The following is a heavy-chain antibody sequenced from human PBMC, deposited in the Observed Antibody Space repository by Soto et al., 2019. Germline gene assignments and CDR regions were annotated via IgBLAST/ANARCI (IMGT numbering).Heavy chain of an antibody. J-gene: IGHJ6*02. Sequence: QVQLVESGGGVVQPGRSLRLSCAASGFTFSSYGMHWVRQAPGKGLEWVAVISYDGSNKYYADSVKGRFTISRDNSKNTLYLQMNSLRAEDTAVYYCAKPEVYYYDSSGYYGYGMDVWGQGTTVTVSS. CDR3: AKPEVYYYDSSGYYGYGMDV. D-gene: IGHD3-22*01. CDR2: ISYDGSNK. V-gene: IGHV3-30*18. CDR1: GFTFSSYG.